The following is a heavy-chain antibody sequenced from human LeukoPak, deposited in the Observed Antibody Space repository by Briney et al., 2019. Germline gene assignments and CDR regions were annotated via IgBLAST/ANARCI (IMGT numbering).Heavy chain of an antibody. V-gene: IGHV3-33*01. CDR3: ARDRGTTSSAGYYFDT. D-gene: IGHD6-6*01. CDR2: IWYDGSNK. J-gene: IGHJ4*02. Sequence: GGSLRLSCAASGFTFSIFGMHWVRQAPGKGLEWVAIIWYDGSNKYYGDSVKGRFTVSRDNSKNTLHLQVNSLRAEDTAVYYCARDRGTTSSAGYYFDTWGRGALVTVSS. CDR1: GFTFSIFG.